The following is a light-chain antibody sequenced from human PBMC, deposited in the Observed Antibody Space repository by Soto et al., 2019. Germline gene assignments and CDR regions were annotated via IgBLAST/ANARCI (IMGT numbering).Light chain of an antibody. CDR1: QSVSSN. V-gene: IGKV3D-15*01. CDR3: QQYNNWPPIT. Sequence: EIVMTQSPATLSVSPGVRATLSCRASQSVSSNLAWYQQKPGQAPRLLIYDASTRATGIPARFSGSGSGTEFILTISSLQSEDFGVYYCQQYNNWPPITFGQGTRLEIK. CDR2: DAS. J-gene: IGKJ5*01.